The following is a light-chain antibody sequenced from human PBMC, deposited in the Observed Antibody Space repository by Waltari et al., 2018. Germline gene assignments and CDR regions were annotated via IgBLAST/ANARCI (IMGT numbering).Light chain of an antibody. CDR1: QSVSSN. J-gene: IGKJ4*01. CDR2: GAS. CDR3: QQYNSWPLT. V-gene: IGKV3-15*01. Sequence: EIVMTQSPATLSVSQGERATFSCRASQSVSSNLAWYQHKPGQALRLLIYGASTRATGIPARFSGSGSGTDFTLSISSLQSEDFAIYYCQQYNSWPLTFGGGTKVEIK.